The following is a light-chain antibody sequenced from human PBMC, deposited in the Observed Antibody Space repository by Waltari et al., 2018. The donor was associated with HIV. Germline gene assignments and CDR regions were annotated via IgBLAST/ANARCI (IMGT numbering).Light chain of an antibody. J-gene: IGLJ1*01. CDR3: QSADSSGTYYV. Sequence: SYALTQPHSVSVSPGQTARITGAGAVLPKPYTCWYQQKPGQAPVLVIYKDSERPSGIPELFSGSSSGTTVTLTISGVQAEDEADYYCQSADSSGTYYVFGTGTKVTVL. CDR2: KDS. CDR1: VLPKPY. V-gene: IGLV3-25*03.